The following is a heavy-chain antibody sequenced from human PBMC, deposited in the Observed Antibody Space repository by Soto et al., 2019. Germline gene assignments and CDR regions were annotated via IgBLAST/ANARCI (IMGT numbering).Heavy chain of an antibody. CDR3: AKDACGSSCSPLPFDTFDI. CDR2: GRNRAYSYST. Sequence: GGSLRLSCAASGYIFSDHYIDWVRQGPGKGLEWVGRGRNRAYSYSTEYAASVKGRFTISRDDSRNSAYLQMNSLKTEDTAVYYCAKDACGSSCSPLPFDTFDIWGQGTMVTVSS. V-gene: IGHV3-72*01. J-gene: IGHJ3*02. CDR1: GYIFSDHY. D-gene: IGHD2-15*01.